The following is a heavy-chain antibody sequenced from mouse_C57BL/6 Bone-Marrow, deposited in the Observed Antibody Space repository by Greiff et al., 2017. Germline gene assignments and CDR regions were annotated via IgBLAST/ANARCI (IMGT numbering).Heavy chain of an antibody. CDR3: ARGGTVALDY. Sequence: QVQLQQSDAELVKPGASVKISCKVSGYTFTDHTIHWMKQRPEQGLEWIGYIYPRDGSTKYNEKFKGKATLTVDTSSSTAYMELHSLTSEDSAVYFCARGGTVALDYWGQGTTLTVSS. CDR2: IYPRDGST. J-gene: IGHJ2*01. V-gene: IGHV1-78*01. D-gene: IGHD1-1*01. CDR1: GYTFTDHT.